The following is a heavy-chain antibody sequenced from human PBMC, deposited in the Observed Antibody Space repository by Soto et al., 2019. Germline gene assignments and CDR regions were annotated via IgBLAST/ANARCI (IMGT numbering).Heavy chain of an antibody. CDR1: GFTFSSYG. CDR2: IWYDGSNK. CDR3: ARVRRRYCSSTSCYQDFDY. V-gene: IGHV3-33*01. D-gene: IGHD2-2*01. J-gene: IGHJ4*02. Sequence: GGSLRLSCAASGFTFSSYGMHWVRQAPGKGLEWVAVIWYDGSNKYYADSVKGRFTISRDNSKNTLYLQMNSLRAEDTAVYYCARVRRRYCSSTSCYQDFDYWGQGTLVTVSS.